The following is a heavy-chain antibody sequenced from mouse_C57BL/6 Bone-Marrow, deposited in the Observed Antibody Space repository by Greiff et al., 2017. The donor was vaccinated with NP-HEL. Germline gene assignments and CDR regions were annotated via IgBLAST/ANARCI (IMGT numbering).Heavy chain of an antibody. CDR1: GFTFSDYY. CDR3: ARRPHYGSSYNYAMDY. CDR2: ISNGGGST. V-gene: IGHV5-12*01. D-gene: IGHD1-1*01. J-gene: IGHJ4*01. Sequence: EVKLVESGGGLVQPGGSLKLSCAASGFTFSDYYMYWVRQTPEKRLEWVAYISNGGGSTYYPDTVKGRFTISRDNAKNTLYLQMSRLKSEDTAMYYCARRPHYGSSYNYAMDYWGQGTSVTVSS.